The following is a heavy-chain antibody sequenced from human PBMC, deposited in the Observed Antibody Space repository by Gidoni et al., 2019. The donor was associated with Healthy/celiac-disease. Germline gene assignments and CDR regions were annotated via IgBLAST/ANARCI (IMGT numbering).Heavy chain of an antibody. D-gene: IGHD6-13*01. J-gene: IGHJ6*02. CDR3: ASLAAAGDYYYYYGMDV. V-gene: IGHV1-3*01. Sequence: QVQLVQSGAEVKKPGASVKVSCKASGYTFTSYAMHWVRPAPGQRLEWMGWINAGNGNTKYSQKFQGRVTITRDTSASTAYMELSSLRSEDTAVYYCASLAAAGDYYYYYGMDVWGQGTTVTVSS. CDR2: INAGNGNT. CDR1: GYTFTSYA.